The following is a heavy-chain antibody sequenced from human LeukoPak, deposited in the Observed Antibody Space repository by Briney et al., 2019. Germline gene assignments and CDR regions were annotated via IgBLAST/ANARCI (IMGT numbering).Heavy chain of an antibody. CDR1: GFTFDDYA. CDR2: ISWNSGSI. D-gene: IGHD5-12*01. Sequence: PGRSLRLSCAASGFTFDDYAMHRVRQAPGKGLEWVSGISWNSGSIGYADSVQGRFTISRDNAKNSLYLQMNSLRAEDTALYYCARVERYSGYGTDYWGQGTLVTVSS. CDR3: ARVERYSGYGTDY. J-gene: IGHJ4*02. V-gene: IGHV3-9*01.